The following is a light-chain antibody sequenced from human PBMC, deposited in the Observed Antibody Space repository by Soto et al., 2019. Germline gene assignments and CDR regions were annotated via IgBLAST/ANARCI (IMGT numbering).Light chain of an antibody. Sequence: EDVLTQSPATLSLSPGERATLSCRASPSVSNSLAWYRQKPGQAPRLLIYGASNRATGIPDRFSGTGSETDFTLTISRLEPEDFAVYYCQQYDNSPITFGQGTRLE. CDR2: GAS. V-gene: IGKV3-20*01. CDR3: QQYDNSPIT. J-gene: IGKJ5*01. CDR1: PSVSNS.